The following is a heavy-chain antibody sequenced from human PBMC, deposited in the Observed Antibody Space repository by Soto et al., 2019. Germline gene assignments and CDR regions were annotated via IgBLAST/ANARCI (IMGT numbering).Heavy chain of an antibody. J-gene: IGHJ4*02. Sequence: EVQLLESGGGLVQPGGSLRLSCAASGFTFKNFAVSWVRQAPGKGMEWVSAIGGSGSSANYADSVQGRFTVSRDDSKSTLYLQMSGLRVDDTALYYCAKDAVAYNVEWGRCDIGGQGTLVTVSS. CDR3: AKDAVAYNVEWGRCDI. D-gene: IGHD3-3*01. V-gene: IGHV3-23*01. CDR1: GFTFKNFA. CDR2: IGGSGSSA.